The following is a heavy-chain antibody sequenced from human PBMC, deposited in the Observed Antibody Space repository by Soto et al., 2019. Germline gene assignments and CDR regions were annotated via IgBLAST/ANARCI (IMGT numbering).Heavy chain of an antibody. CDR1: GFTFSSYA. CDR2: VSIGGST. Sequence: GGSLRLSCAASGFTFSSYAMGWVRQGPGKGLEWAAVVSIGGSTHYADSVRGRFTISRDNSKNTLSLQMNSLTAEDTAVYFCATRRGAGGHFDYWGQGALVTVSS. D-gene: IGHD2-15*01. CDR3: ATRRGAGGHFDY. J-gene: IGHJ4*02. V-gene: IGHV3-23*01.